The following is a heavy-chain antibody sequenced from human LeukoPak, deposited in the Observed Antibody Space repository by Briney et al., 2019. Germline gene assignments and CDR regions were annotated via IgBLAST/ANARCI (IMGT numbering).Heavy chain of an antibody. V-gene: IGHV3-74*01. CDR2: INTDGSSA. J-gene: IGHJ4*02. CDR1: GFNFSNYW. CDR3: ARGTAETAGIDY. Sequence: GGSLRLSCAASGFNFSNYWMHWVRQAPGKGLVWVSHINTDGSSATYGDPAKGRFTVSRDDAKNTPFLQMGSLTVNDVGVYYCARGTAETAGIDYWGQGTLVTVSS. D-gene: IGHD6-13*01.